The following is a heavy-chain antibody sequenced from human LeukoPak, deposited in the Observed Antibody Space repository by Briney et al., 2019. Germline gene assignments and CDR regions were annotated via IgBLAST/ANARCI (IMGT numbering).Heavy chain of an antibody. CDR2: INAGNGNT. CDR3: ARDRRAVAGWYGTLYYGMDV. Sequence: GASVKVSCKASGYTFTSYAMHWVRQAPGQRLEWMGWINAGNGNTKYSQKFQGRVTITRDTSASTAYMELSSLRSEDTAVYYCARDRRAVAGWYGTLYYGMDVWGQGTTVTVSS. D-gene: IGHD6-19*01. V-gene: IGHV1-3*01. CDR1: GYTFTSYA. J-gene: IGHJ6*02.